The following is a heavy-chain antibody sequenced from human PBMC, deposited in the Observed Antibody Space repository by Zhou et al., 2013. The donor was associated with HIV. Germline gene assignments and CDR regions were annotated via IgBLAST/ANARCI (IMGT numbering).Heavy chain of an antibody. Sequence: QVQLVQSGAEVKRPGASVKVSCKASGYTLTGFGISWVRQAPGQGLEWMGWISSYRGHTNYAQKLQGRVSVTTDTSTNTAYMELRSLRSDDTAVYYCARALSTRWIGGGFYYMDVWGKGTTVTVS. V-gene: IGHV1-18*01. CDR2: ISSYRGHT. D-gene: IGHD6-19*01. CDR1: GYTLTGFG. CDR3: ARALSTRWIGGGFYYMDV. J-gene: IGHJ6*03.